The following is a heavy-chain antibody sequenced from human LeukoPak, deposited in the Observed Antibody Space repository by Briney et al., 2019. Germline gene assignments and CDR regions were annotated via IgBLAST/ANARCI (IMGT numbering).Heavy chain of an antibody. D-gene: IGHD6-19*01. CDR1: GFTFSSYA. CDR2: ISYDGSNK. J-gene: IGHJ4*02. Sequence: GGSLRLSCAASGFTFSSYAMHWVRQAPGKGQEWVAVISYDGSNKYYADSVKGRFTISRDNSKNTLYLQMNSLRAEDTAVYYRARGAYSSVLDYWGQGTLVTVSS. CDR3: ARGAYSSVLDY. V-gene: IGHV3-30-3*01.